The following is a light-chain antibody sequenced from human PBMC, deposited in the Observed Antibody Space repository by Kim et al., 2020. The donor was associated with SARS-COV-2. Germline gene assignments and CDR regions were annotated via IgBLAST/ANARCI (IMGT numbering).Light chain of an antibody. CDR1: QTVRTS. Sequence: TLALSSGERATFSCRDSQTVRTSFAWYQQTPGQAPRLLIYDPSNRATGIPAKFSGSGSATDFTLTISSLEPADSTVYYCQQRANWLFGQGTKLEI. J-gene: IGKJ2*01. CDR3: QQRANWL. CDR2: DPS. V-gene: IGKV3-11*01.